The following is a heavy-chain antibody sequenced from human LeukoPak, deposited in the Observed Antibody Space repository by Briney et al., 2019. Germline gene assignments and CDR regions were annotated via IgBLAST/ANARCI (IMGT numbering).Heavy chain of an antibody. Sequence: PGGSLRLSCAASGFTFSSYGMHWVRQAPGKGLEWVAVIWYDGSNKYYADSVKGRFTISRDNSKNTLYLQMNSLRAEDTAVYYCARDFLSWNLLDYWGQGTLVTVSS. CDR2: IWYDGSNK. V-gene: IGHV3-30*19. CDR3: ARDFLSWNLLDY. D-gene: IGHD1-1*01. CDR1: GFTFSSYG. J-gene: IGHJ4*02.